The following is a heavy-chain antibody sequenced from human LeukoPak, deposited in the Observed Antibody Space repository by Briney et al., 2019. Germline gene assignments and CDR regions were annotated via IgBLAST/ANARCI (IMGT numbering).Heavy chain of an antibody. CDR1: GFTFSSYG. CDR2: ISYDGSNK. J-gene: IGHJ6*02. D-gene: IGHD3-22*01. V-gene: IGHV3-30*18. Sequence: GGSLRLSCAASGFTFSSYGMHWVRQAPGKGLEWVAVISYDGSNKYYADSVKGRFTISRDNSKNTLYLQMNSLRAEDTAAYYCAKDLKPNVYDSSGYDSGNGMDVWGQGTTVTVSS. CDR3: AKDLKPNVYDSSGYDSGNGMDV.